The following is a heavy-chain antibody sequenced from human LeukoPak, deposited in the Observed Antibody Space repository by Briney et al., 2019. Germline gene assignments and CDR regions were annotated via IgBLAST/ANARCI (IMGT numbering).Heavy chain of an antibody. V-gene: IGHV1-2*02. CDR3: ARSFRAVEYQLLTSPSVAAAGTSSWFDP. CDR2: INPNSGGT. J-gene: IGHJ5*02. CDR1: GYTFTGYY. D-gene: IGHD6-13*01. Sequence: GASVKVSCKASGYTFTGYYMHWVRQAPGQGLEWMGWINPNSGGTNYAQKFQGRVTMTRDTSISTAYMELSRLRSDDTAVYYCARSFRAVEYQLLTSPSVAAAGTSSWFDPWGQGTLVTVSS.